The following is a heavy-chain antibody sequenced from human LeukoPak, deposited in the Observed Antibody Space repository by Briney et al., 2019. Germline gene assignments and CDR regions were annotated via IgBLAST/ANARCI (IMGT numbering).Heavy chain of an antibody. D-gene: IGHD5-18*01. CDR1: GFTFSSYS. Sequence: GGSLRLSCAASGFTFSSYSMNWVRQAPGKGLEWVSSISSSSSYIYYADSVKGRFTISRDNAKNSLYLQMNSLRAEDTAVYYCARESDSYGALSDYWGQGTLVTVSS. CDR2: ISSSSSYI. V-gene: IGHV3-21*01. J-gene: IGHJ4*02. CDR3: ARESDSYGALSDY.